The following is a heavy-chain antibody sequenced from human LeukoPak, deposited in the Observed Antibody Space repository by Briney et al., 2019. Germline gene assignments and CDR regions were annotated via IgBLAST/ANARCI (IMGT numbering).Heavy chain of an antibody. V-gene: IGHV3-48*04. CDR3: ARGSYYYGSGNFDY. CDR1: GFTFSSYS. Sequence: GGSLRLSCAASGFTFSSYSMNWVRQAPGKGLEWVSYISSSGSTIYYADSVKGRFTISRDNAKNSLYLQMNSLRAEDTAVYYCARGSYYYGSGNFDYWGQGTLVTVSS. D-gene: IGHD3-10*01. CDR2: ISSSGSTI. J-gene: IGHJ4*02.